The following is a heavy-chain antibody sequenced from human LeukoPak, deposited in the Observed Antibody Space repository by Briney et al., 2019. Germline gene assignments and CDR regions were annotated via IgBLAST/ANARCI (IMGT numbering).Heavy chain of an antibody. CDR1: GFAFSSYS. D-gene: IGHD3-9*01. Sequence: GGSLGLSCAVSGFAFSSYSMNWVRQAPGKGLEWVSHISNSSATIYNADSVKGRFTISRDNAKNSVYLQMNSLRAEDTAVYYCARDLAHYDILTGSDDAFDIWGQGTMVTVSS. J-gene: IGHJ3*02. V-gene: IGHV3-48*01. CDR3: ARDLAHYDILTGSDDAFDI. CDR2: ISNSSATI.